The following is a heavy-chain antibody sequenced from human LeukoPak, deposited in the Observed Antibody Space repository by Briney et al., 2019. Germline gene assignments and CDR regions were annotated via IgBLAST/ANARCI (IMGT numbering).Heavy chain of an antibody. J-gene: IGHJ4*02. CDR3: GRDRGGSSRHEFDY. CDR2: LYYSGNT. CDR1: GGSINSSSYY. Sequence: SETLSLTCTVSGGSINSSSYYWGWIRQPPGKGLEWIGSLYYSGNTYYNPSLKSRVTISVDSSKNQFSLQLSSVTAADTAVYYWGRDRGGSSRHEFDYWGQGTLVTVSS. V-gene: IGHV4-39*07. D-gene: IGHD1-26*01.